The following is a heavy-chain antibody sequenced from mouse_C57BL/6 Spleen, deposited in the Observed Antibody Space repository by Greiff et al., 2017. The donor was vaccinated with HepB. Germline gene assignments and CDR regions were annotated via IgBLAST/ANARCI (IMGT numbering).Heavy chain of an antibody. Sequence: QVQLQQSGAELMKPGASVKLSCKATGYTFTGYWIEWVKQRPGHGLEWIGEILPGSGSTNYNEKFKGKATFTADTSSNPAYMHLSSLTTEYSAIYYCARSGAQAPWFAYWGQGTLVTVSA. D-gene: IGHD3-2*02. V-gene: IGHV1-9*01. CDR1: GYTFTGYW. CDR3: ARSGAQAPWFAY. CDR2: ILPGSGST. J-gene: IGHJ3*01.